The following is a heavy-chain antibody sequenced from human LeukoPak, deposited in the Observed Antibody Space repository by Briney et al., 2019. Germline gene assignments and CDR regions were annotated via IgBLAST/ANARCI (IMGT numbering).Heavy chain of an antibody. D-gene: IGHD1-26*01. CDR3: AKDVGKWESLHYFDY. CDR1: GFSLSTNA. J-gene: IGHJ4*02. CDR2: ISGSGAST. V-gene: IGHV3-23*01. Sequence: GGSLRLSCLTSGFSLSTNAMSWVRQAPGKGLEWVCGISGSGASTYYADSVKGRFTISRDDSRNSLYLQMNSLRGEDTAVYYCAKDVGKWESLHYFDYWGQGTLVTVSS.